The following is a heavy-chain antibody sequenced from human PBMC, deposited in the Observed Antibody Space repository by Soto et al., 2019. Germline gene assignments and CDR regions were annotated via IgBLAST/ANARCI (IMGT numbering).Heavy chain of an antibody. J-gene: IGHJ4*02. Sequence: EVQLLESGGGLVQPGGSLRLSCAASGFTFSNYAMTWVRQAPGKGLEWVSTFRGSGGATYYADSVEGRFTISRDNSKNMLYLQMNRLRVEDTAVYYCARGKGEVWDGEAHRYYFEYWGQGTLVTVSS. CDR3: ARGKGEVWDGEAHRYYFEY. CDR1: GFTFSNYA. CDR2: FRGSGGAT. V-gene: IGHV3-23*01. D-gene: IGHD3-10*01.